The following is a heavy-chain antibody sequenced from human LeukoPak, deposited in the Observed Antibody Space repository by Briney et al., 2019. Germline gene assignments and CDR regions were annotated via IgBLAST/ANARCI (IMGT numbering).Heavy chain of an antibody. J-gene: IGHJ6*02. V-gene: IGHV3-74*01. CDR3: AREGCIGTSCSRGIDV. Sequence: GGSLRLSCVASGFTLSIYSINWVREAPGKGRGWVARTHGDGSFTNYADSVKGRFIISRDNGKNTLYLQMNSLRAEDTAIYFCAREGCIGTSCSRGIDVWGQETTVTVSS. D-gene: IGHD2-2*01. CDR1: GFTLSIYS. CDR2: THGDGSFT.